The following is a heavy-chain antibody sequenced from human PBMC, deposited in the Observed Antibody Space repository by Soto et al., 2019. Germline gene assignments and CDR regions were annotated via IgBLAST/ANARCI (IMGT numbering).Heavy chain of an antibody. D-gene: IGHD3-16*01. CDR1: GYTLTSYG. Sequence: QVQLVQSGAEVKKPGASVKVSCKASGYTLTSYGISWVRQAPGQGLEWMGWISAYNGNTNYAQKLQGRVTMTTDTSTSKAYMGLRSLGSDDTAVYYCGRAARQGGWFDPWGQGTLVTVSS. V-gene: IGHV1-18*01. CDR3: GRAARQGGWFDP. J-gene: IGHJ5*02. CDR2: ISAYNGNT.